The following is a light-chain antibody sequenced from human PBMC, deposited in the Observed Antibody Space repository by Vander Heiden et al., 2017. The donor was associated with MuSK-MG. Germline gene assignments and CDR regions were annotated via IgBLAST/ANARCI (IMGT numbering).Light chain of an antibody. Sequence: SVLTWPPPVSQSPRQRVTISCSGSSSNIGNNAVNWYQQLPGKAPKLLIYYDDLLPSGVSDRFSGSKSGTSASLAISGLQSEDEADYYCAAWDDSLNGPVFGGGTKLNVL. CDR2: YDD. V-gene: IGLV1-36*01. J-gene: IGLJ3*02. CDR1: SSNIGNNA. CDR3: AAWDDSLNGPV.